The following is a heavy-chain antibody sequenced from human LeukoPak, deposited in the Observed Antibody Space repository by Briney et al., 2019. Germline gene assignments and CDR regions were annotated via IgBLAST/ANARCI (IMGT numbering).Heavy chain of an antibody. V-gene: IGHV3-23*01. J-gene: IGHJ4*02. CDR1: GITFSSYG. CDR3: AKDGYDILTGYSLYYFDY. CDR2: ISSTGGTT. Sequence: GGSLRLSCAASGITFSSYGMSWVRQAPGKGLEWVSSISSTGGTTYYADSVKGRFTISRDNSKNTLYLQMNSLRAEDTAVYYCAKDGYDILTGYSLYYFDYWGQGTLVTVSS. D-gene: IGHD3-9*01.